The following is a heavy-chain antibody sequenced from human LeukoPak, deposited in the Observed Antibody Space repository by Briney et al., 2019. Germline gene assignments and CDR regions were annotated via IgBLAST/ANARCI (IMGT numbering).Heavy chain of an antibody. CDR2: IYYSGST. D-gene: IGHD1-26*01. CDR1: GGSISSYY. V-gene: IGHV4-59*01. J-gene: IGHJ4*02. Sequence: PSETLSLTCTVSGGSISSYYWSWIRQPPGKGLEWIGYIYYSGSTNYNPSLKSRVTISIDTSKNQFSLKLSSVAAADTAVYYCARGQYSGSYRRYYFDYWGQGTLVTVSS. CDR3: ARGQYSGSYRRYYFDY.